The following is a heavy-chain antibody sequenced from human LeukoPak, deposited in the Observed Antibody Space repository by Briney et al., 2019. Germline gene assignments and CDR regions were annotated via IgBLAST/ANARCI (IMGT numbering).Heavy chain of an antibody. D-gene: IGHD5-18*01. CDR1: GFTFSSYW. J-gene: IGHJ4*02. Sequence: GGSLRLSCAASGFTFSSYWMTWVRQGPGKGLEWVANIKPDGSLIYYVDSVKGRFTISRDNSKNTLYLQMNSLRAEDTAVYYCAKAQVTNIYGPGYWGQGTLVTVSS. V-gene: IGHV3-7*03. CDR3: AKAQVTNIYGPGY. CDR2: IKPDGSLI.